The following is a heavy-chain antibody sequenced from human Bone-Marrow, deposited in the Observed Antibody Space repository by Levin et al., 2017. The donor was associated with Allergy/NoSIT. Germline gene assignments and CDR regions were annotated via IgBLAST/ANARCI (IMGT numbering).Heavy chain of an antibody. CDR3: AHRQRGGYRTVTYDY. D-gene: IGHD4-17*01. CDR2: IYWDDDK. V-gene: IGHV2-5*02. Sequence: KMSGPTLVKPPQTLTLTCTFSGFSLSTSGVGVGWIRQPPGKALEWLALIYWDDDKRYSPSLKSRLTITKDTSKNQVVLTMTNMDPVDTATYYCAHRQRGGYRTVTYDYWGQGTLVTVSS. CDR1: GFSLSTSGVG. J-gene: IGHJ4*02.